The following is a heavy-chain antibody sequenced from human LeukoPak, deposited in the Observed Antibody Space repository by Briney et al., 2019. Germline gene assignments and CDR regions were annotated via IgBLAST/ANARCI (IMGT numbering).Heavy chain of an antibody. CDR2: ISSSGSTI. CDR3: AREGVYDSWDY. J-gene: IGHJ4*02. V-gene: IGHV3-48*03. CDR1: GFPFSSYE. D-gene: IGHD3-3*01. Sequence: PGGSLSLSCAASGFPFSSYEMNWVRPVPGKGLVWVSYISSSGSTIYYADSVKGRFTISRDNAKNSLYLQMNSLRAEDTAVYYCAREGVYDSWDYWGQGTLVTVSS.